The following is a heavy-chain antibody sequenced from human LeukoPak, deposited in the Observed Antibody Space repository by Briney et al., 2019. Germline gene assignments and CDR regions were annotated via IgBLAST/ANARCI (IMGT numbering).Heavy chain of an antibody. CDR3: ARHGSYPDY. CDR1: GFTFSSYG. D-gene: IGHD1-26*01. J-gene: IGHJ4*02. Sequence: GGSLRLSCAASGFTFSSYGMHGVREAPGKGVESVAVIWYDGSNKYYADSVKGRFTISRDNSKNTLYLQMNSLRAEDTAVYYCARHGSYPDYWGQGTLVTVSS. V-gene: IGHV3-33*01. CDR2: IWYDGSNK.